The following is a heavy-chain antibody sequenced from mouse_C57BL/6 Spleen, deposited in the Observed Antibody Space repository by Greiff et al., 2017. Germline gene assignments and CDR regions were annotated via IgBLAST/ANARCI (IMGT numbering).Heavy chain of an antibody. CDR1: CETFASYW. CDR2: IYPGNSDT. D-gene: IGHD4-1*01. J-gene: IGHJ3*01. CDR3: TTNCDAWFAY. Sequence: VQLQQSGNGRERKGEGGTGVGKTSCETFASYWMHCGKQRPGQGLEWIVAIYPGNSDTSYNQKFKGKAKLTAVTSASTAYMELSSLTNEDSAVYYCTTNCDAWFAYWGQGTLVTVSA. V-gene: IGHV1-5*01.